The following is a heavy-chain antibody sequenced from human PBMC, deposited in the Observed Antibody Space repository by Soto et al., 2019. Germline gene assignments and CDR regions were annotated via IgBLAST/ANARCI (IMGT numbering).Heavy chain of an antibody. CDR3: ARMSSSISPGC. V-gene: IGHV3-48*01. D-gene: IGHD2-2*01. Sequence: SXRLSCAASGFTFSTYSMNWVRQAPGKGLEWVSYVSSSGSSKYYADSVKGRFTISRDNAKDSLYLQTNSLRAEETAVYYCARMSSSISPGCWGQGTLVTVSS. CDR1: GFTFSTYS. J-gene: IGHJ4*02. CDR2: VSSSGSSK.